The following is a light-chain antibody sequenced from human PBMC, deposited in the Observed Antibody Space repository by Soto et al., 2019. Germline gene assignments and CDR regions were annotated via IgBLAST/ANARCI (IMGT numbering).Light chain of an antibody. CDR2: GAS. CDR3: QQYNNLPYP. J-gene: IGKJ2*01. V-gene: IGKV3-15*01. CDR1: QSVGSN. Sequence: EIGMTQPPATLSVAPGERATLSCRASQSVGSNLAWNQQKPGQARRLLMYGASTSATGIRARVSGSGSGTEFTLTNISLQSEDFAVYFCQQYNNLPYPFGQGTKLELK.